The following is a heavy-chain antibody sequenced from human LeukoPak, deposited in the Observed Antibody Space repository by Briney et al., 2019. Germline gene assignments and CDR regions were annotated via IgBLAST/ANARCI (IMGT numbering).Heavy chain of an antibody. D-gene: IGHD6-19*01. CDR2: IYPGDSDT. Sequence: GESLQISCKGSGYSFTSYWIGWVRQMSGKGLEWMGIIYPGDSDTRYTPSFQGQVTISADKSISTAYLQWSSLKPSDTAMYYCARRPQYSSGWGVFDYWGQGTLVTVSS. CDR1: GYSFTSYW. V-gene: IGHV5-51*01. CDR3: ARRPQYSSGWGVFDY. J-gene: IGHJ4*02.